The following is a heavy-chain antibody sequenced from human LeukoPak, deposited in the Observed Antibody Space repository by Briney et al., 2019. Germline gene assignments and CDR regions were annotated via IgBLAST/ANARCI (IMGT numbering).Heavy chain of an antibody. CDR3: TRGSIAYYYMDV. CDR1: GGSISSYY. D-gene: IGHD3-22*01. J-gene: IGHJ6*03. Sequence: SETLSLTCTVSGGSISSYYWSWIRQPPGKGLEWIGNIYYSGSTNYNTSLKSRVTISVDTSKNQFSLKLSSVTAADTAVYYCTRGSIAYYYMDVWGKGTTVTISS. CDR2: IYYSGST. V-gene: IGHV4-59*01.